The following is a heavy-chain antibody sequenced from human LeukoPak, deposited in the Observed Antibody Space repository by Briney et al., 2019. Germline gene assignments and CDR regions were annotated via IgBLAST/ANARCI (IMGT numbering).Heavy chain of an antibody. CDR2: IYYSGST. Sequence: SETLSLTCTVSGGSITSYYWSWIRQPPGKGLEWIGYIYYSGSTNYNPSLKSRVTISVDRSKNQFSLKLSSVTAADTAVYYCARDSAGTQDVWGKGTTVTVSS. CDR3: ARDSAGTQDV. J-gene: IGHJ6*04. CDR1: GGSITSYY. V-gene: IGHV4-59*12. D-gene: IGHD6-19*01.